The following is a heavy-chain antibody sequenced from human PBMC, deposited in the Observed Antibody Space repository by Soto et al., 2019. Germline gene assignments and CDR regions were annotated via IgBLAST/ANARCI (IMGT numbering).Heavy chain of an antibody. CDR1: GFTVSDNY. V-gene: IGHV3-66*02. CDR2: IYSGGNT. D-gene: IGHD6-6*01. J-gene: IGHJ4*02. CDR3: ARGGYSSSSRTLPSDY. Sequence: AGGSLRLSCAASGFTVSDNYMSWVRQSPGRGLEWVAVIYSGGNTYYADSVKGRFTISRDNSKNTLYLQMNSLRAEDTAVYYCARGGYSSSSRTLPSDYWGQGTLVTVSS.